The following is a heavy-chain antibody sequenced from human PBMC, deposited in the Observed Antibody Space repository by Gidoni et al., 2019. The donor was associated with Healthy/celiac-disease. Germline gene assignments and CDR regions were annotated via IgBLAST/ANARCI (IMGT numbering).Heavy chain of an antibody. CDR2: ISSSSSYI. CDR3: ARRHIAAAGTFDY. Sequence: VQLVESGGGLVKPGGSLRLSCAASGFTFSSYSMTWVRQAPGKGLEGVSSISSSSSYIYYADSVKGRFTISRDKAKNSLYLKMNSLRAEDTAVYCCARRHIAAAGTFDYWGQGTLGTGAS. J-gene: IGHJ4*02. D-gene: IGHD6-13*01. CDR1: GFTFSSYS. V-gene: IGHV3-21*01.